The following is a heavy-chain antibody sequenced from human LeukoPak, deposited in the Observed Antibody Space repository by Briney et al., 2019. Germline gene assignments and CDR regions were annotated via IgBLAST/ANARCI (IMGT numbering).Heavy chain of an antibody. CDR1: VYTLTSYG. J-gene: IGHJ4*02. Sequence: SVTVSCQASVYTLTSYGISWVGQAPGPGLEWMGWIGSYNGNTNYAQKLQRRVTMTTSTSTSTAYMELRSLRSDAAAVYYCARAPEYYSDSSGYDYDWGQGTLVTVSS. D-gene: IGHD3-22*01. V-gene: IGHV1-18*01. CDR3: ARAPEYYSDSSGYDYD. CDR2: IGSYNGNT.